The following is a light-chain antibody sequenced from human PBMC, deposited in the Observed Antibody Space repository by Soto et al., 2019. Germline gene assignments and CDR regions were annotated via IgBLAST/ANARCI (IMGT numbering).Light chain of an antibody. CDR2: DAS. CDR1: QSVSIY. CDR3: QQRSSWPPT. V-gene: IGKV3-11*01. J-gene: IGKJ5*01. Sequence: EIVLTQSPATLSLSPGERATVSCRASQSVSIYLAWYQQKPGQAPRLLIYDASNRATGIPARFSGSGSGADFTLTISSLEPEDFAVYYCQQRSSWPPTFGQGTRLEIK.